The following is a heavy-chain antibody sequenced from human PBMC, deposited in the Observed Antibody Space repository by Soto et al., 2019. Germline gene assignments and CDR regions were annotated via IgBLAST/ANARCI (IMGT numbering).Heavy chain of an antibody. J-gene: IGHJ3*01. CDR1: GYVFSNYA. CDR3: AREESNRGFAFDA. V-gene: IGHV3-23*01. CDR2: IDGSGAA. Sequence: EVQLLESGGDLGQPGGSLRLSCVASGYVFSNYAMAWVRQVPGKGLQWVSRIDGSGAAHYGDSVKGRFTMSRDNSKNTVFLKLNRLRVEDTAVNCCAREESNRGFAFDAWGQGTWVAVSS. D-gene: IGHD3-10*01.